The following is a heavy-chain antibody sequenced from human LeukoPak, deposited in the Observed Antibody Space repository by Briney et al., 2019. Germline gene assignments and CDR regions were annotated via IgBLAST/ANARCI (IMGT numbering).Heavy chain of an antibody. CDR2: ISSSGSTI. CDR1: GLTFSNYE. V-gene: IGHV3-48*03. D-gene: IGHD3-10*01. Sequence: GGSLRLSCAASGLTFSNYEMNWVRQAPGKGLEWVSYISSSGSTIYYPDSVKGRFTISRDNAKNSLYLQMNSLRAEDTAVYYCAREFDYYGSGSYRRFDYWGQGTLVTVFS. CDR3: AREFDYYGSGSYRRFDY. J-gene: IGHJ4*02.